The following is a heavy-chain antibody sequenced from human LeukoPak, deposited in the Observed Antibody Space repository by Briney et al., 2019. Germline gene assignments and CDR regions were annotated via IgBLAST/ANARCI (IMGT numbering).Heavy chain of an antibody. CDR2: INPNSGGT. J-gene: IGHJ4*02. CDR3: ARVVVGAQLWLGY. V-gene: IGHV1-2*02. Sequence: GASVKVSCKASGYTFTGYYMHWVRQAPGQELEWMGWINPNSGGTNYAQKFQGRVTMTRDTSISTAYMELSRLRSDDTAVYYCARVVVGAQLWLGYWGQGTLVTVSS. CDR1: GYTFTGYY. D-gene: IGHD5-18*01.